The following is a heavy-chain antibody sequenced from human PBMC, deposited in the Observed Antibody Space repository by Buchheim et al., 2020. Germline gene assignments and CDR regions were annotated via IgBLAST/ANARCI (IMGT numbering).Heavy chain of an antibody. V-gene: IGHV3-33*01. J-gene: IGHJ6*02. CDR1: GFTFSSYG. Sequence: QVQLVESGGGVVQPGRSLRLSCAASGFTFSSYGMHWVRQAPGKGLEWVAVIRYDGSNKYYADSVKGRFTISRDNSKNTLYLQMNSLRAEDTAVYYCARTYYDILTGYYAGMDAWGQGTT. D-gene: IGHD3-9*01. CDR2: IRYDGSNK. CDR3: ARTYYDILTGYYAGMDA.